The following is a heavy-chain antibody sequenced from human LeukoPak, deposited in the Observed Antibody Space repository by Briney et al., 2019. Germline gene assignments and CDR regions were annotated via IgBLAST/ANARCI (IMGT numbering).Heavy chain of an antibody. CDR3: ARSSGWYSLYYYGMDV. Sequence: KPSETLSLTCTVSGGSISSYYWSWIRQPPGKGLEWIGYIYYSGSTNYNPSLKSRVTISVDTSKNQFSLKLSSVTAADTAVYYCARSSGWYSLYYYGMDVWGQGTTVTVSS. CDR1: GGSISSYY. J-gene: IGHJ6*02. D-gene: IGHD6-19*01. CDR2: IYYSGST. V-gene: IGHV4-59*12.